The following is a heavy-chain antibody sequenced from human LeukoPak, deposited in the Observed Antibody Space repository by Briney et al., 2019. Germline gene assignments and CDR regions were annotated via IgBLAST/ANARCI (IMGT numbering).Heavy chain of an antibody. Sequence: SETLSLTCTVSGGSISSGSYYWSWIRQPAGKGLEWIGRIYTSGSTNYNPSLKRRVTISVDTSKNQFSLKLSSVTAADTAVYYCARDGYNLAGYYFDYWGQGTLVTVSS. J-gene: IGHJ4*02. CDR2: IYTSGST. V-gene: IGHV4-61*02. CDR1: GGSISSGSYY. D-gene: IGHD5-24*01. CDR3: ARDGYNLAGYYFDY.